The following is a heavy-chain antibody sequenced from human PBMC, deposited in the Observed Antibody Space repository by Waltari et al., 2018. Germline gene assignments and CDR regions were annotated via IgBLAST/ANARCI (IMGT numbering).Heavy chain of an antibody. D-gene: IGHD6-6*01. Sequence: QLQLQESDPGLVKPSETLSLTCTVSGGSISSSSYYWGWIRQPPGKGLEWIGSIYYSGRTYYNPSLKSRVTISVDTSKNQFSLKLSSVTAADTAVYYCARRWGQLVPYGFDYWGQGTLVTVSS. CDR2: IYYSGRT. CDR3: ARRWGQLVPYGFDY. V-gene: IGHV4-39*01. CDR1: GGSISSSSYY. J-gene: IGHJ4*02.